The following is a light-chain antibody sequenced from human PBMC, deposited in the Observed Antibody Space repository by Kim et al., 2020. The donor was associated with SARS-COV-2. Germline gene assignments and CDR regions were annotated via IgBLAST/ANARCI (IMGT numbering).Light chain of an antibody. J-gene: IGKJ2*01. CDR3: QQYGRSYT. CDR1: QSVSSNY. V-gene: IGKV3-20*01. Sequence: EIVLTQSPGTLSLSPGERATLSCRASQSVSSNYLAWYQQKPGQAPRLLIYGASSRATGIPDRFSGSGSGTDFTLTISSLEPEDFAVYYCQQYGRSYTFGQGTKLKI. CDR2: GAS.